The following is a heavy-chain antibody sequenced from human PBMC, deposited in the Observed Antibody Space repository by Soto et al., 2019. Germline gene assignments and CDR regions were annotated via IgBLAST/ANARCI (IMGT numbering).Heavy chain of an antibody. D-gene: IGHD5-12*01. Sequence: QAWGSLRLSCASSRFTFSTYEMSWVRQAPGKGLEPVSYISSTGYTVYYADSVKGRFTISRDNTRNSLYLQMNSLRDEDTALYYCVRYCSATLCNGVATRTFDYWGQGTLVTVSS. V-gene: IGHV3-48*03. CDR3: VRYCSATLCNGVATRTFDY. J-gene: IGHJ4*02. CDR1: RFTFSTYE. CDR2: ISSTGYTV.